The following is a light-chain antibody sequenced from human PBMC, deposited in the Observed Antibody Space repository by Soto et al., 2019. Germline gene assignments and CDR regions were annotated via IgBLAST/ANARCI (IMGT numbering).Light chain of an antibody. J-gene: IGKJ1*01. V-gene: IGKV1-5*01. CDR1: QGISSC. CDR2: AAS. CDR3: QQYNSYPRT. Sequence: IRMTQSASALSAYIGDRVTITCRASQGISSCLAWYQQKPGKAPKLLIYAASSLQSGVPSRFSGSGSGTEFTLTISSLQSDDFATYYCQQYNSYPRTFGQGTKV.